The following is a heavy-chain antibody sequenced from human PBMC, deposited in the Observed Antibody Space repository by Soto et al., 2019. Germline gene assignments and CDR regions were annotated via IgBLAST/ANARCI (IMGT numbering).Heavy chain of an antibody. CDR1: GFTFSSYG. CDR3: VRASGYSGNDYVYYYGMDV. Sequence: QVQLVESGGGVVQPGRSLRLSCAASGFTFSSYGMHWVRQAPGKGLEWVALVWYDGGNKYYADSVKGRFTIFRDNSKNTLYLQMNRLRDEDTAVYYCVRASGYSGNDYVYYYGMDVWGQGTTVTVCS. D-gene: IGHD5-12*01. J-gene: IGHJ6*02. V-gene: IGHV3-33*01. CDR2: VWYDGGNK.